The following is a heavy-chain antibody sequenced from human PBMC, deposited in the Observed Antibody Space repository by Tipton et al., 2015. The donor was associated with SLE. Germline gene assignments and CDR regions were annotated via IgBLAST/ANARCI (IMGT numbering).Heavy chain of an antibody. CDR3: ASLLPGHCTGGVCYTDY. CDR2: IYYSGST. CDR1: GGSISSYY. D-gene: IGHD2-8*02. J-gene: IGHJ4*02. Sequence: TLSLTCTVSGGSISSYYWSWIRQPPGKGLEWIGYIYYSGSTNYNPSLKSRVTISVDTSKNQFSLKLSSVTAADTAVYYCASLLPGHCTGGVCYTDYWGQGTLVTVSS. V-gene: IGHV4-59*08.